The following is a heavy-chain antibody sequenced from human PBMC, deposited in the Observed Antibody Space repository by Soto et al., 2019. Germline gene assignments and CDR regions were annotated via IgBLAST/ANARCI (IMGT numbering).Heavy chain of an antibody. CDR2: IYDSGST. CDR1: GGSISSGDYY. D-gene: IGHD4-17*01. Sequence: QVQLQESGPGLVKPSQTLSLTCTVSGGSISSGDYYWSWIRQPPGKGLEWIGYIYDSGSTYYNPSLKSRVNISVDTSRNHFSLKLSSVTAADTAVYYCARQETTVTMGGGRLDPWGQGTLVTVSS. V-gene: IGHV4-30-4*01. J-gene: IGHJ5*02. CDR3: ARQETTVTMGGGRLDP.